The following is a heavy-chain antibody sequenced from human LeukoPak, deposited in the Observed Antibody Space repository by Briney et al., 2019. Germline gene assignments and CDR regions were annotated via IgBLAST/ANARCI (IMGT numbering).Heavy chain of an antibody. J-gene: IGHJ4*02. CDR2: IYYSGTT. V-gene: IGHV4-59*12. Sequence: SETLSLTCTVSGGSISNYYWNWIRQPPGKGLEWIGYIYYSGTTNYNPSLKSRVTISVDTSKNQFSLKLSSVTAADTAVYYCARGRGYSYGYQRFDYWGQGTLVTVSS. CDR3: ARGRGYSYGYQRFDY. CDR1: GGSISNYY. D-gene: IGHD5-18*01.